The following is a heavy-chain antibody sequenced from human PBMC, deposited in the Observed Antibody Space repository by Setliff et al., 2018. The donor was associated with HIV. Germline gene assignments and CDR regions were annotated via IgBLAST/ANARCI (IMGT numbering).Heavy chain of an antibody. V-gene: IGHV4-34*01. D-gene: IGHD3-22*01. CDR3: ARVGDFYDTSGYYSVLDAFDI. J-gene: IGHJ3*02. Sequence: PSETLSLTCAVYGGSLSGHYWTWIRQPPQKRLEWIGEINHSGDTNYNPSLKSRVTISADTSKNQFSLKLSSVTAADTAVYYCARVGDFYDTSGYYSVLDAFDIWGQGTMVTVSS. CDR2: INHSGDT. CDR1: GGSLSGHY.